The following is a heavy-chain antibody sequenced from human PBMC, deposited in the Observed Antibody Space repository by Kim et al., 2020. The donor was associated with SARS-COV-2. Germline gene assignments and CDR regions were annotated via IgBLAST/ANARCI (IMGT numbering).Heavy chain of an antibody. V-gene: IGHV3-23*01. CDR1: GFTFSTYA. CDR3: AREFARFSFDS. D-gene: IGHD3-3*01. J-gene: IGHJ4*02. Sequence: GGSLRLSCVASGFTFSTYAMNWVRQARGKGLEWVSSIRSTGGGPYYADSVKGRFTASRDNSKSTLYLQMNSLRVEDTAVYYCAREFARFSFDSWGQGTLVTVSS. CDR2: IRSTGGGP.